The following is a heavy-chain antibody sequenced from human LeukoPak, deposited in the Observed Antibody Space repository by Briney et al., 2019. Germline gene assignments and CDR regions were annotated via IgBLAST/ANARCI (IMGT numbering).Heavy chain of an antibody. CDR1: GFTFSSYW. J-gene: IGHJ4*02. Sequence: GGSLGLSGEASGFTFSSYWMSGVGQAPGKGLKWVANIKQDGSEKYYVDSVKGRSTISRDNAKNSLYLQMNSLRAEDTAVYYCARAGGSSWYFDYWGQGTLVTVSS. CDR2: IKQDGSEK. D-gene: IGHD6-13*01. V-gene: IGHV3-7*03. CDR3: ARAGGSSWYFDY.